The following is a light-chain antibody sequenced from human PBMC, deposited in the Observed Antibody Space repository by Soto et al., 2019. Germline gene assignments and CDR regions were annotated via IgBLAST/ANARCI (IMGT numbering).Light chain of an antibody. Sequence: EIVMTQSPATLSVSPGERSTLSCMASQSVSSNLAWYQQKPGQAPRLLIYGASTRATGIPDRFSGSGSGTDFTLTISRLEPEDFAVYYCQQYGSSPRTFGQGTKVDI. CDR3: QQYGSSPRT. CDR1: QSVSSN. J-gene: IGKJ1*01. V-gene: IGKV3-20*01. CDR2: GAS.